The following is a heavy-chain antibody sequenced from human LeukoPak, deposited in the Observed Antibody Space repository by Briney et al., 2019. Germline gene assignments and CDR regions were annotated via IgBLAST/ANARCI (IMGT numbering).Heavy chain of an antibody. Sequence: SETLSLTCTVSGGSLSNTDYYWGWIRQPPGKGLEWIGSIYYSGGTYYNPSLKSRATIFLDTSKSQFSLKLSSVTAADTAVYYCARYSSAYYYDFHYWGQGTLVTVSS. J-gene: IGHJ4*02. V-gene: IGHV4-39*01. CDR1: GGSLSNTDYY. D-gene: IGHD3-22*01. CDR3: ARYSSAYYYDFHY. CDR2: IYYSGGT.